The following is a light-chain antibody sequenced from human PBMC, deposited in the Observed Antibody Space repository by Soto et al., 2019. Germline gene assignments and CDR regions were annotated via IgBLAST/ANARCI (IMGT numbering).Light chain of an antibody. V-gene: IGKV3-15*01. CDR1: YSVGSN. CDR3: QQYNTWRYT. J-gene: IGKJ2*01. Sequence: EIVMTQSPATLSVSPGERATLSCRASYSVGSNLAWYQQKPGQAPRLLIYAASTRATGIPARFSGSGSGTEFTLTISSLQSEDFAVYHCQQYNTWRYTFGQGTKLEIK. CDR2: AAS.